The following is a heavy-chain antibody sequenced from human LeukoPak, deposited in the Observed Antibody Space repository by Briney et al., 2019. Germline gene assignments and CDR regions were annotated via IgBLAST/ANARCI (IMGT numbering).Heavy chain of an antibody. D-gene: IGHD3-22*01. CDR1: GFIFSSYW. Sequence: GGSLRLSCAASGFIFSSYWMSWVRQAPGKGLEWVANIKQDGSEKYYVDSVKGRFTISRDNAKNSLYLQMNSLRAEDRAVYYCARGGYYYDSSGYYDYWGQGTLVTVSS. CDR2: IKQDGSEK. CDR3: ARGGYYYDSSGYYDY. J-gene: IGHJ4*02. V-gene: IGHV3-7*01.